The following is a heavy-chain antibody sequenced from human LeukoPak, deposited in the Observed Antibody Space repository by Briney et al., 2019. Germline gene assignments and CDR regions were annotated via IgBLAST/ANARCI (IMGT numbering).Heavy chain of an antibody. Sequence: GRSLRLSCVASEFSFSSYSMNWVRQAPGKGLEWVSSISSSSNYIENADSLKGRFTISRDNAKNSLYLQMNSLRAEDTAVYYCARGAYCSGGSCYIYAFDIWGQGTMVTVSP. J-gene: IGHJ3*02. V-gene: IGHV3-21*01. D-gene: IGHD2-15*01. CDR3: ARGAYCSGGSCYIYAFDI. CDR2: ISSSSNYI. CDR1: EFSFSSYS.